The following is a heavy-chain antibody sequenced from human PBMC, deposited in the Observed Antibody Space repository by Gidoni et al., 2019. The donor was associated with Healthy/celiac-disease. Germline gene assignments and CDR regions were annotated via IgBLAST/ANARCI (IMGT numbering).Heavy chain of an antibody. Sequence: EVQLVESGGVVVQPGGSLRLSCAASGFTFDDYAMHWVRQAPGKGLEWVSLISWDGGSTYYADSVKGRFTIYRDNSKNSLYLQMNSLRAEDTALYYCAKGGSGGSYDSYFDYWGQGTLVTVSS. D-gene: IGHD1-26*01. V-gene: IGHV3-43D*03. CDR3: AKGGSGGSYDSYFDY. J-gene: IGHJ4*02. CDR1: GFTFDDYA. CDR2: ISWDGGST.